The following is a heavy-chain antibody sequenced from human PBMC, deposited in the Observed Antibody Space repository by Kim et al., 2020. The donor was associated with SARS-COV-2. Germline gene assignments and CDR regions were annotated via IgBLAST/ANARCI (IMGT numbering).Heavy chain of an antibody. Sequence: SGDTYYNPALRSRVTIVVDKSKNQFSLKLSSVTAADTAVYYCVSFRSLMDIWGQGTLVTVPS. CDR2: SGDT. V-gene: IGHV4-39*01. CDR3: VSFRSLMDI. J-gene: IGHJ4*02.